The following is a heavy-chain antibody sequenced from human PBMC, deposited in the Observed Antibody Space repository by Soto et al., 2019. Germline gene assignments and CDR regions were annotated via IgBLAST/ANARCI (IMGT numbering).Heavy chain of an antibody. D-gene: IGHD6-13*01. CDR3: AFSRPAAAGTISGYFDY. J-gene: IGHJ4*02. CDR1: GFTFSSYW. V-gene: IGHV3-7*03. CDR2: IKQDGSEK. Sequence: GGSLRLSCAASGFTFSSYWMSWVRQAPGKGLEWVANIKQDGSEKYYVDSVKGRFTISRDNAKNSLYLQMNSLRAEDTAVYYCAFSRPAAAGTISGYFDYWGQGTLVTVSS.